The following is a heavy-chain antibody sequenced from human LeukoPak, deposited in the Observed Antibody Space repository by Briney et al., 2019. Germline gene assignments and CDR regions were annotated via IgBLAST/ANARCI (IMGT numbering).Heavy chain of an antibody. CDR3: ARGDLVGADDTNFDY. D-gene: IGHD1-26*01. CDR2: MNPNSGNT. V-gene: IGHV1-8*03. J-gene: IGHJ4*02. CDR1: GYTFTSYD. Sequence: ASVKVSCKASGYTFTSYDINWVRKATGQGLEWMGWMNPNSGNTGYAQRFQGRVTITRNTSISTAYMELSSLRSEDTAVYYCARGDLVGADDTNFDYWGQGTLVTVSS.